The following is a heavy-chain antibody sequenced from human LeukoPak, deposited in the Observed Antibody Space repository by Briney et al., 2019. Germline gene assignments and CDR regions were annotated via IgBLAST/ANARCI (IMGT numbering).Heavy chain of an antibody. CDR2: INSNGDDT. D-gene: IGHD1-26*01. Sequence: GGSLRLSCAASGFTFSHYSMHWVRQAPGRGLEYVSAINSNGDDTYYVNSVKGRFTISRDNSKNTLYLQMGSLRVEDRAVYYCARDPGRSPDYWGQGTLVTVS. CDR1: GFTFSHYS. J-gene: IGHJ4*02. CDR3: ARDPGRSPDY. V-gene: IGHV3-64*01.